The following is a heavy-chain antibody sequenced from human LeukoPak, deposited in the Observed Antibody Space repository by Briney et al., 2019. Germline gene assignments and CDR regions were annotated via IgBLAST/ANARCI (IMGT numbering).Heavy chain of an antibody. CDR3: ATVPDMVRGVTVFDY. V-gene: IGHV1-69*05. CDR2: IIPIFGTA. Sequence: SVKVSCKASGGTFSSYAISWVRQAPGQGLEWMGGIIPIFGTANYAQKFQGRVTITTDESTSTAYMELSSLRSEDTAVYYCATVPDMVRGVTVFDYWGQGTLVTVSS. CDR1: GGTFSSYA. J-gene: IGHJ4*02. D-gene: IGHD3-10*01.